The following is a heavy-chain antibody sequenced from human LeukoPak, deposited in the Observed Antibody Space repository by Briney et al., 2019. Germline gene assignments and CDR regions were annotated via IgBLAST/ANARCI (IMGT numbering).Heavy chain of an antibody. CDR3: ARPRGTAPGDYYYMDV. V-gene: IGHV3-11*01. CDR2: ISNGGVSE. J-gene: IGHJ6*03. D-gene: IGHD2-21*02. Sequence: KPGGSLRLSCAASGFTFSDYYMSWFRQAPGKGLEWVSSISNGGVSEYYADSVKGRFTITRDNARNSLYLQINGLRAGDTAVYYYARPRGTAPGDYYYMDVWGKGATVTVSS. CDR1: GFTFSDYY.